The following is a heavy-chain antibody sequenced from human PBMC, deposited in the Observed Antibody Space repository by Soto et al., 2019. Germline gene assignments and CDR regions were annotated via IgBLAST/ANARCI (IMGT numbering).Heavy chain of an antibody. CDR2: ISSSSSTI. J-gene: IGHJ6*03. D-gene: IGHD3-10*01. Sequence: GGSLRLSCAASGFTFSSYSMNWVRQAPGKGLEWVSYISSSSSTIYYADSVKGRFTISRDNAKNSLYLQMNSLRTEDTAVYYCARLIRYYGSGSYHFMDVWGKGTTVTVSS. CDR3: ARLIRYYGSGSYHFMDV. CDR1: GFTFSSYS. V-gene: IGHV3-48*01.